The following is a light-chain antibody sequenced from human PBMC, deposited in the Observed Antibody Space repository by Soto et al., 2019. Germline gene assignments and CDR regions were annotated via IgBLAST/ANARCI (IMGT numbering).Light chain of an antibody. CDR2: DVN. Sequence: QSVLTQPASVSGSPGQSITISCTGTSSDVGLYNLVSWYQQLPGKAPKLIIYDVNERPSGISDRFSGSRSGNTASLTISGLQDEDEADYYCCSYVVSSILMFGGGTKVTVL. CDR3: CSYVVSSILM. V-gene: IGLV2-23*02. J-gene: IGLJ3*02. CDR1: SSDVGLYNL.